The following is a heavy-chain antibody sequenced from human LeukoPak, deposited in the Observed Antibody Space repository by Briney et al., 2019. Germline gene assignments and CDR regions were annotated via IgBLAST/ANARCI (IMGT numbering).Heavy chain of an antibody. CDR2: IYHSGST. Sequence: SETLSLTCTVSGGSISSGGYYWSWIRQPPGKGLEWIGYIYHSGSTYYNPSLKSRVTISVDRSKNQFSLKLSSVTAADTAVYYCARHSSRQDYWGQGTLVTVSS. D-gene: IGHD6-13*01. J-gene: IGHJ4*02. CDR3: ARHSSRQDY. CDR1: GGSISSGGYY. V-gene: IGHV4-30-2*01.